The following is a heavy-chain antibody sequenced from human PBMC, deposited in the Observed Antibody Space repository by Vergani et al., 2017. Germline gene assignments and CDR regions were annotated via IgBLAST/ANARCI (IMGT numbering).Heavy chain of an antibody. CDR3: ARDSVLLRFGEGYYYYYYGMDV. Sequence: QVQLVQSGAEVKKPGASVKVSCKASGYTFTSYAMNWVRQAPGQGLEWMGWINTNTGNPTYAQGFTGRFVFSLDTSVSTAYLQISSLKAEDTAVYFCARDSVLLRFGEGYYYYYYGMDVWGQGTTVTVSS. CDR1: GYTFTSYA. CDR2: INTNTGNP. J-gene: IGHJ6*02. D-gene: IGHD3-10*01. V-gene: IGHV7-4-1*02.